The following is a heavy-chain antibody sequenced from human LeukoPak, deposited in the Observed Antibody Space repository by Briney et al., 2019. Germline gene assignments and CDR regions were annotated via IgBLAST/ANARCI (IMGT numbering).Heavy chain of an antibody. CDR2: IIPIIGTA. CDR1: GGTFSSYA. J-gene: IGHJ4*02. Sequence: SVKVSCKASGGTFSSYAISWVRQAPGQGLEWMGGIIPIIGTANYAQKFQGRVTITTDESTSTAYMELSSLRSEDTAVYYCARVRSAYCSSTSCPFDYWGQGTLVTVSS. D-gene: IGHD2-2*01. CDR3: ARVRSAYCSSTSCPFDY. V-gene: IGHV1-69*05.